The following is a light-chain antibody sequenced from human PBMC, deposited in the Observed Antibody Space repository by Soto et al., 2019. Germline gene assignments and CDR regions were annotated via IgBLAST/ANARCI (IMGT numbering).Light chain of an antibody. CDR3: AACDDSVNGHVV. Sequence: QSALTQPASVSGSPGQSITISCTGTSSDVGAYDYVSWYQHHPGKAPKLLIYEVSNRPSGVSSRFSGSKSGTTASPTISGRQAEDEADYYSAACDDSVNGHVVFGEGTNL. J-gene: IGLJ2*01. CDR1: SSDVGAYDY. V-gene: IGLV2-14*01. CDR2: EVS.